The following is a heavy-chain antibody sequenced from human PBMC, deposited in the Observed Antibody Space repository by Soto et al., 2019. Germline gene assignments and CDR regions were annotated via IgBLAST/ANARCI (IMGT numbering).Heavy chain of an antibody. V-gene: IGHV3-74*01. CDR3: AREGFLAGGDYYDSSGYDY. J-gene: IGHJ4*02. D-gene: IGHD3-22*01. CDR1: GFSFSSYW. Sequence: GGSLRLSCAASGFSFSSYWMHWVRQAPGKGLVWVSRINSDGSSTNYADSVKGRFTISRDNAKNTVYLQMNSLRAEDTAVYYCAREGFLAGGDYYDSSGYDYWGQGTLVTVS. CDR2: INSDGSST.